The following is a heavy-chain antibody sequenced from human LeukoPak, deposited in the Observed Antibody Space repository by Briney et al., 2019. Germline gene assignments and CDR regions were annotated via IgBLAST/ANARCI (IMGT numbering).Heavy chain of an antibody. D-gene: IGHD4-17*01. J-gene: IGHJ2*01. CDR2: ISSSSSYI. V-gene: IGHV3-21*01. CDR3: ARAVTTGHWYFDL. Sequence: GGSLRLSCAASGFTFSSYAMIWVRQAPGKGLEWVSSISSSSSYIYYADSVKGRFTISRDNAKNSLYLQMNSLRAEDTAVYYCARAVTTGHWYFDLWGRGTLVTVSS. CDR1: GFTFSSYA.